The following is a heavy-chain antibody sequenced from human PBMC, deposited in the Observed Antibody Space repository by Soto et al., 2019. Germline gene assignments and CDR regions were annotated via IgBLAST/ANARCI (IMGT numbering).Heavy chain of an antibody. CDR1: GGSFSGYY. V-gene: IGHV4-34*01. J-gene: IGHJ6*02. D-gene: IGHD3-16*01. Sequence: SETLSLTCAVYGGSFSGYYWSWIRQPPGKGLEWIGEINHSGSTNYNPSLKSRVTISVDTSKNQFSLKLSSVTAADTAVYYCARGGLDYTYGMDVWGQGATVTVFS. CDR3: ARGGLDYTYGMDV. CDR2: INHSGST.